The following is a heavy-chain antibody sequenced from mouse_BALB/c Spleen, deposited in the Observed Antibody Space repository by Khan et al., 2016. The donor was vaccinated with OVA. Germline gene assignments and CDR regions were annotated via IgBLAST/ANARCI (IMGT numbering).Heavy chain of an antibody. CDR2: ISSGGHYT. J-gene: IGHJ3*01. Sequence: EVELVESGGDLVKTGGSLKLSCAAYGFTFSTYGMSWVRQTPDKKLEWVATISSGGHYTYYIDSVKGRFTISRDNAKNILYLQMTSLRSEDTAMYYCARLAYYYNSEGFAYWGQGTLVTVSA. V-gene: IGHV5-6*01. CDR1: GFTFSTYG. CDR3: ARLAYYYNSEGFAY. D-gene: IGHD1-1*02.